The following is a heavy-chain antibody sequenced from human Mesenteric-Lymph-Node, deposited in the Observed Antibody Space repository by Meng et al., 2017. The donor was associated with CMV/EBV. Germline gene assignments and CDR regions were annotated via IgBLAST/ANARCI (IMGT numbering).Heavy chain of an antibody. CDR3: ARLVEF. J-gene: IGHJ4*02. CDR2: IYSGGSST. V-gene: IGHV3-23*03. CDR1: GFTFSSYA. Sequence: GGSLRLSCAASGFTFSSYAMSWVRQAPGKGLEWVSVIYSGGSSTYYADSVKGRFTVSRDNAMNSLYLQINSLRAEDTAVYYCARLVEFWGQGTLVTVSS.